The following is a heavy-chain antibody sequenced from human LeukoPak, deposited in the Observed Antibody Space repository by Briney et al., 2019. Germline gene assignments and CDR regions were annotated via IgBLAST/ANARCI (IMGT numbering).Heavy chain of an antibody. CDR1: GYTFTSYG. CDR3: ARDPYYYDSSGYAAYNWFDP. Sequence: VASVKVSCKASGYTFTSYGISWVRQAPGQGLEWMGWISAYNGNTNYAQKLQGRVTMTTDTSTSTAYMELRSLRSDDTAVYYCARDPYYYDSSGYAAYNWFDPWGQGTLVTVSS. D-gene: IGHD3-22*01. J-gene: IGHJ5*02. V-gene: IGHV1-18*01. CDR2: ISAYNGNT.